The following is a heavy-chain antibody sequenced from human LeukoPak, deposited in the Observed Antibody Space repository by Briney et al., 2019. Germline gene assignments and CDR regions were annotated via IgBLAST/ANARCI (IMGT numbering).Heavy chain of an antibody. D-gene: IGHD2/OR15-2a*01. Sequence: PGGSLRLSCAASGFTFSGSAMHWVRQASGKGLEWVGRIRSKANSYATAHAASVKGRFTISRDDSKNTAYLQMNSLKTEDTAAYYCLTMPPRYWGKGTLVTVSS. CDR3: LTMPPRY. CDR1: GFTFSGSA. J-gene: IGHJ4*02. V-gene: IGHV3-73*01. CDR2: IRSKANSYAT.